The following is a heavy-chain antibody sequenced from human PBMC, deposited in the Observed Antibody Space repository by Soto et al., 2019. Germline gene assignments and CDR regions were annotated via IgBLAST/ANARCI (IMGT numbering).Heavy chain of an antibody. V-gene: IGHV1-69*12. D-gene: IGHD5-12*01. CDR1: GGTFSSYA. CDR3: AREGNQEMATIPGWFDP. J-gene: IGHJ5*02. CDR2: ISPIFGTA. Sequence: QVQLVQSGAEVKKPGSSVKVSCKASGGTFSSYAISWVRQAPGQGLEWMGGISPIFGTANYAQKFQGRVTITADEATSTAYMELSRLRSEDTAVYYCAREGNQEMATIPGWFDPWGQGTLVTVSS.